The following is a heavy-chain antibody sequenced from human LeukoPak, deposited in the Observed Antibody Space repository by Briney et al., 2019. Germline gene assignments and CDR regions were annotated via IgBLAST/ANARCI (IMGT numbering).Heavy chain of an antibody. CDR3: ARGEGSSVYNYMDV. Sequence: SETLSLTCTVSGGSISNYFWSWIRQPPGKGQEWIGYMYYSGSTDYNPSLKSRVTISVDTSKNQFSLRLSSVTAADTAVYYCARGEGSSVYNYMDVWGKGTTVTVSS. CDR2: MYYSGST. V-gene: IGHV4-59*01. CDR1: GGSISNYF. J-gene: IGHJ6*03. D-gene: IGHD6-13*01.